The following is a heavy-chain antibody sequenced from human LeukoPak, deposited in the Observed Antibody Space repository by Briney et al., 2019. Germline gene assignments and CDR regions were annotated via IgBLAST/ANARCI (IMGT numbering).Heavy chain of an antibody. CDR1: GFTFSSYA. V-gene: IGHV3-23*01. D-gene: IGHD6-6*01. J-gene: IGHJ4*02. Sequence: GGSLRLSCAASGFTFSSYAMSWVRQVPGKGLEWVSVISGSGDNTYYADSVKGRFTISRDNSKNMLYLQMNSLRAEDTAVYCCAKWKYSNSGIDDYWGQGTLVTVSS. CDR2: ISGSGDNT. CDR3: AKWKYSNSGIDDY.